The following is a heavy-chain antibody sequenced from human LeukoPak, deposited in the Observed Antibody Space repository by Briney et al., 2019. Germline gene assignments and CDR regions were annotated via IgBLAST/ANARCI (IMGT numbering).Heavy chain of an antibody. CDR1: GLXIADFA. J-gene: IGHJ4*02. CDR3: AKESGKFDY. Sequence: GGSLRLSCVASGLXIADFAMHWVRQAPGKGLEWVSLISGDGVSTFYADSVKGRFSISRDNIKNSLYLEMNSLRTEDAAMYYCAKESGKFDYWGQGTLVAVSS. V-gene: IGHV3-43*02. CDR2: ISGDGVST.